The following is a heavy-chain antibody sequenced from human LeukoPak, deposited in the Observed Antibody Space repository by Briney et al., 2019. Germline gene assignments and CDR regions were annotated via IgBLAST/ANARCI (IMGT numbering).Heavy chain of an antibody. V-gene: IGHV1-18*01. Sequence: GASVKVSCKASGYTFTSYGISWVRQAPGQGLEWMGWISAYNGNTNYAQKLQGRVTMTTDTSTSTAYMELRSLRSDDTAVYYCARDFRTFGVVALDAFDIWGQGTMVTVSS. J-gene: IGHJ3*02. D-gene: IGHD3-3*01. CDR3: ARDFRTFGVVALDAFDI. CDR2: ISAYNGNT. CDR1: GYTFTSYG.